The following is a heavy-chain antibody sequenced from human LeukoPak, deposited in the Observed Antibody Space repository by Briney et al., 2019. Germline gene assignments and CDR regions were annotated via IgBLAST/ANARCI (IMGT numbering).Heavy chain of an antibody. V-gene: IGHV3-7*01. CDR3: AKNHVTVPNGDWFGP. D-gene: IGHD4-11*01. CDR2: IKWDGIET. CDR1: GFTFSTYW. J-gene: IGHJ5*02. Sequence: GGSLRLSCAASGFTFSTYWMTWVRQAPGKGLEWVANIKWDGIETYYVDSVKGRFAISRNNAKNSLYLQMNNLRDEDTAVYYCAKNHVTVPNGDWFGPWGQGTPVIVSS.